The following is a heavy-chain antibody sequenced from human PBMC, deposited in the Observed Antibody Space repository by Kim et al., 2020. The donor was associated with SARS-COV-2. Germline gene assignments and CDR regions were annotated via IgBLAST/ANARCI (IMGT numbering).Heavy chain of an antibody. CDR3: AKDYCSSTSFDGLIYYFDY. J-gene: IGHJ4*02. CDR2: ISDSGGST. D-gene: IGHD2-2*01. Sequence: GGSLRLSCAASGFTFSSYAMSWVRQAPGKGLEWVSAISDSGGSTYYADSVKGRFTISRDNSKNTLHLQMNSLRAEDTAVYYCAKDYCSSTSFDGLIYYFDYWGQGTLVTLSS. V-gene: IGHV3-23*01. CDR1: GFTFSSYA.